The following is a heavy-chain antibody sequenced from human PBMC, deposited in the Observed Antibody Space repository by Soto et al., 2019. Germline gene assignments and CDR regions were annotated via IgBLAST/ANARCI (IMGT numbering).Heavy chain of an antibody. CDR1: GDTFTTYD. D-gene: IGHD3-22*01. Sequence: QVQLVQSGAEVKKPGASVKVSCKASGDTFTTYDINWVRQAPGQGLEWMGWMNPNSANTGYAQKLQGRVTMTRDTSISTAYMELSSLRSEDTAVYYCATARKISGYVLGEYWGQGTLLTVSS. CDR2: MNPNSANT. J-gene: IGHJ4*02. CDR3: ATARKISGYVLGEY. V-gene: IGHV1-8*01.